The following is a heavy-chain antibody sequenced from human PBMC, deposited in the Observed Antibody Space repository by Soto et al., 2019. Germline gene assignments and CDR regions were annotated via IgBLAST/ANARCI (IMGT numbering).Heavy chain of an antibody. J-gene: IGHJ4*02. CDR1: GFSLTTYGVG. CDR3: VHTAYSYDPFGY. D-gene: IGHD3-16*01. V-gene: IGHV2-5*01. CDR2: IFWNNDE. Sequence: QITLNESGPTLVKPTQTLTLTCTFSGFSLTTYGVGVGWIKPPPAKALEWLALIFWNNDERYTPSLKSRLTINKDASKNQVVLTMTNMDPVYTATYYCVHTAYSYDPFGYWGRGTLVTVSS.